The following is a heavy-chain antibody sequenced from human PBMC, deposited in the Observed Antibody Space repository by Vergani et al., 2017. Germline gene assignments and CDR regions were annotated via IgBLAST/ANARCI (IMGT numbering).Heavy chain of an antibody. J-gene: IGHJ5*02. V-gene: IGHV3-11*06. CDR1: GFTFSDYY. CDR3: ARSLSGGWFDP. CDR2: ISSSSSYT. D-gene: IGHD7-27*01. Sequence: QVQLVESGGGLVKPGGSLRLSCAASGFTFSDYYMSWIRQAPGKGLEWVSYISSSSSYTNYADSVKSRFTISRDNAKNSLYLQMNSLRAEDTAVYYCARSLSGGWFDPWGQGTLVTVSS.